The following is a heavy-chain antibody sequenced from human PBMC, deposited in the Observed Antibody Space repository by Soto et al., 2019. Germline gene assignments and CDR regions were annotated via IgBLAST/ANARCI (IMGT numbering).Heavy chain of an antibody. CDR1: GYTFTSYA. V-gene: IGHV1-69*13. CDR3: ARGYSSSHRRAGAFDI. J-gene: IGHJ3*02. Sequence: GASVKVSCKASGYTFTSYAMHWVRQAPGQRLEWMGGIIPIFGTANYAQKFQGRVTITADESTSTAYMELSSLRSEDTAVYYCARGYSSSHRRAGAFDIWGQGTMVTVSS. CDR2: IIPIFGTA. D-gene: IGHD6-13*01.